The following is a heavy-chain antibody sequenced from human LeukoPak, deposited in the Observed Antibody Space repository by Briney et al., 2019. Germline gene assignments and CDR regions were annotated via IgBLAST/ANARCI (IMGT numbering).Heavy chain of an antibody. Sequence: SVKVSCKASGGTFSSYAISWVRQAPGQGLEWMGGIIPIFGTANYAPKFQGRVTITADDSTSTAYMELSSLRSEDTAVYYCARWEGVAGPFDYWGQGTLVTVSS. V-gene: IGHV1-69*13. CDR1: GGTFSSYA. J-gene: IGHJ4*02. CDR2: IIPIFGTA. CDR3: ARWEGVAGPFDY. D-gene: IGHD6-19*01.